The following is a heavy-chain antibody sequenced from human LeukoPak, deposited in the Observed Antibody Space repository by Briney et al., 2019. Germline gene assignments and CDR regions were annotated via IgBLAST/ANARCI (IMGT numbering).Heavy chain of an antibody. Sequence: ASVKVSCKASGYTFISSHMHWVRQAPGQGLEWMGILNPGDGYTNYAQKFQGRVTITRDTSTSTVYMELSSLRSEDTAVYYCAKDRGGSYTFDIWGQGTMVTVPS. D-gene: IGHD3-16*01. CDR2: LNPGDGYT. J-gene: IGHJ3*02. V-gene: IGHV1-46*01. CDR3: AKDRGGSYTFDI. CDR1: GYTFISSH.